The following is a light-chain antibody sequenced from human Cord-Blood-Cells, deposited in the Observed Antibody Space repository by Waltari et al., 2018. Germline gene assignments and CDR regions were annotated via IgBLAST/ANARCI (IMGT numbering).Light chain of an antibody. CDR2: GNS. CDR1: SSNIGAGYD. CDR3: QSYDSSLSVV. V-gene: IGLV1-40*01. Sequence: SVLTQPHSVSGAPGQRVTISCTGTSSNIGAGYDVHWYQQLPGTAPKLLSYGNSNRPSGVPDRFSGSKSGTSASLAITGLQAEDEADYYCQSYDSSLSVVFGGGTKLTVL. J-gene: IGLJ2*01.